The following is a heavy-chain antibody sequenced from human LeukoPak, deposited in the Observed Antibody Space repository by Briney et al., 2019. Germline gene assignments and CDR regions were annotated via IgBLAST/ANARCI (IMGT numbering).Heavy chain of an antibody. Sequence: GGSLRLSCAASGFPFSRYTMNWVRQAPGKGLEWVSYISSSSSSIYYADSVKGRFTISRGNAENSLYLQMNSLRDEDTAVYYCARDTGGPDYWGQGTLVTVSS. D-gene: IGHD3-16*01. CDR1: GFPFSRYT. J-gene: IGHJ4*02. CDR3: ARDTGGPDY. CDR2: ISSSSSSI. V-gene: IGHV3-48*02.